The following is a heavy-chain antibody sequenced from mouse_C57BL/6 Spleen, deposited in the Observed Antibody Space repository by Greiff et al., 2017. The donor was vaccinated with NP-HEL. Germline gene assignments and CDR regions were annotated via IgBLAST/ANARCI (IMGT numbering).Heavy chain of an antibody. CDR2: IDPSDSYT. CDR3: ARWGAMDY. J-gene: IGHJ4*01. V-gene: IGHV1-69*01. Sequence: QVQLQQPGAELVMPGASVKLSCKASGYTFTSYWMHWVKQRPGQGLEWIGEIDPSDSYTNYNQKFTGKATLTVDKSSSTAYMQLSSLTSEDSAVYYCARWGAMDYWGQGTSVTVSS. CDR1: GYTFTSYW.